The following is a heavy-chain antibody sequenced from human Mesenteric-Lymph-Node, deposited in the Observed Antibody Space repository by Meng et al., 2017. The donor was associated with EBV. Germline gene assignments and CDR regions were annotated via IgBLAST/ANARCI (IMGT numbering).Heavy chain of an antibody. CDR1: GYTFTSYY. J-gene: IGHJ5*02. Sequence: QAHLVQSVAEVKKPGASVKVSCKTSGYTFTSYYMHWIRQAPGQGLEWMGHISPGGGSTYYAGKFQGRISMTADTSTNTVYMELRSLRSEDTAVYYCARDWDYDSSGGWFDPWGQGTLVTVSS. D-gene: IGHD3-22*01. CDR3: ARDWDYDSSGGWFDP. CDR2: ISPGGGST. V-gene: IGHV1-46*01.